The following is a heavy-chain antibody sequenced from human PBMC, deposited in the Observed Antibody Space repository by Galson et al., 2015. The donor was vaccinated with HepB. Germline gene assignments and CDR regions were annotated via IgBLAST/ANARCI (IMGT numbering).Heavy chain of an antibody. CDR1: GGSISSGSYY. CDR3: ARSRQQLVGYAFDI. J-gene: IGHJ3*02. CDR2: IYTSGST. V-gene: IGHV4-61*02. D-gene: IGHD6-13*01. Sequence: TLSLTCTVPGGSISSGSYYWSWLRQPAGKGLEWIGRIYTSGSTNYNPSLKSRVTMSVDTSKNQFSLKLSSVTAADTAVYYCARSRQQLVGYAFDIWGQGTMVTVSS.